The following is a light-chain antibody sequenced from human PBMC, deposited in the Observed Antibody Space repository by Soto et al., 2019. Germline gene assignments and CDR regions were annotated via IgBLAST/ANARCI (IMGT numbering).Light chain of an antibody. J-gene: IGKJ4*01. V-gene: IGKV3-15*01. CDR1: QGVGST. CDR3: QQYDRVPGFT. CDR2: DAY. Sequence: ELVLTQSPATLSVSPGESATLSCRASQGVGSTLAWYQQKPGRAPRLLIYDAYIRATGIPARFSGAGSGTEFTLTISRLQSDDFAVYYCQQYDRVPGFTFGGGTKVEIK.